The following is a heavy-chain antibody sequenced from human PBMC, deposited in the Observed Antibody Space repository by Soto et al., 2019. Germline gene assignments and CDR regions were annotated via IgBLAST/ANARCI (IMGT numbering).Heavy chain of an antibody. CDR3: ARGPRGDHEEGLGY. CDR1: GGTFSSYA. J-gene: IGHJ4*02. CDR2: ISAYNGNT. V-gene: IGHV1-18*01. Sequence: QVQLVQSGAEVKKPGSSVKVSCKASGGTFSSYAISWVRQAPGQGLEWMGWISAYNGNTNYAQKLQGRVTMTTDTSTSTAYMELRSLRSDDTAVYYCARGPRGDHEEGLGYWGQGTLVTVSS. D-gene: IGHD3-16*01.